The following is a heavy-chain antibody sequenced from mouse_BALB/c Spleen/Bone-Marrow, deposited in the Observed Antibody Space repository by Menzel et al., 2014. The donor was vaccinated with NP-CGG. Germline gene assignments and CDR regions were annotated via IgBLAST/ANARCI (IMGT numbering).Heavy chain of an antibody. CDR3: ARLGYYGWFAY. CDR1: GFDFSRHW. Sequence: VQLKESGGGLVQPGGSLKLSCAASGFDFSRHWMSWVRQAPGKGLQWIGEINPESNTINYTPSLKDKFIISRDNAKNTLYLQMSKVRSEDTALYCCARLGYYGWFAYWGQGTLVTVSA. J-gene: IGHJ3*01. V-gene: IGHV4-1*02. CDR2: INPESNTI. D-gene: IGHD2-3*01.